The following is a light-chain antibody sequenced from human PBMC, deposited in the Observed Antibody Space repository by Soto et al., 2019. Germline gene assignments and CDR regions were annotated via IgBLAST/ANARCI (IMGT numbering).Light chain of an antibody. CDR2: EGS. Sequence: QSALTQPASVSGSPGQSITISCTGTSSDIGSYDLVSWYQQHPARAPKLIIYEGSKRPSGVSMRFSGSKSGYTASLTISGLQAEDEADDFCCSYAGSVTYVVFGGGTKLTVL. CDR3: CSYAGSVTYVV. V-gene: IGLV2-23*01. CDR1: SSDIGSYDL. J-gene: IGLJ2*01.